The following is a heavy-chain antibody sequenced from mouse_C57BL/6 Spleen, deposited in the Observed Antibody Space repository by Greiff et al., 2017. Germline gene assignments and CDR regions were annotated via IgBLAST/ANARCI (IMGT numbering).Heavy chain of an antibody. CDR2: ISNVAYSI. CDR1: GFTFSDYG. V-gene: IGHV5-15*01. Sequence: EVKLVESGGGLVQPGGSLKLSCAASGFTFSDYGMAWVRQAPRKGPEWVAFISNVAYSIYYADTVTGRFTISRENAKNTLYLEMSSLRSEDTAMYYCARQELTGTTWFAYWGQGTLVTVSA. D-gene: IGHD4-1*01. J-gene: IGHJ3*01. CDR3: ARQELTGTTWFAY.